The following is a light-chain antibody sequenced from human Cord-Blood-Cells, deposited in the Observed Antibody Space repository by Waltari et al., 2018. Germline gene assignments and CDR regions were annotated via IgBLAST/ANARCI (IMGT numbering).Light chain of an antibody. Sequence: SSELTQDPAVSVALGQTGRITCHGDSLRRYYASWYQQKPGQAPVLVIYGKNNRPSGIPDRFSGSSSGKTASLTIAGAQAEDEADYYCNSRDSSGNHWVFGGGTKLTVL. J-gene: IGLJ3*02. CDR1: SLRRYY. CDR2: GKN. CDR3: NSRDSSGNHWV. V-gene: IGLV3-19*01.